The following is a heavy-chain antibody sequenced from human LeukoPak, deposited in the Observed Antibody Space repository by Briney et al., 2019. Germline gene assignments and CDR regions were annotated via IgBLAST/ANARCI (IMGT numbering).Heavy chain of an antibody. J-gene: IGHJ4*02. CDR2: IYYSGST. Sequence: PSETLSLTRTVSGGSISSYYWSWIRQPPGKGLEWIGYIYYSGSTNYNPSLKSRVTISVDTSKNQFFLKLSSVTAADTAVYYCARGVVAAAGRTFDFWGQGTLVTVSS. V-gene: IGHV4-59*01. CDR1: GGSISSYY. D-gene: IGHD6-13*01. CDR3: ARGVVAAAGRTFDF.